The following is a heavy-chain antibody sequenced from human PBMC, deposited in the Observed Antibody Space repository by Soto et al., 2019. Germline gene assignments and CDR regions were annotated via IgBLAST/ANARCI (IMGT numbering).Heavy chain of an antibody. Sequence: LGGSLRLSCAASGFTFTRYSMNWVRQAPGKGLEWVSSISSTTNYIYYGDSMKGRFTISRDNAKNSLYLEMNSLRAEDTAVYYCARESEDLTSNFDYWGQGTLVTVSS. V-gene: IGHV3-21*06. CDR3: ARESEDLTSNFDY. CDR1: GFTFTRYS. CDR2: ISSTTNYI. J-gene: IGHJ4*02.